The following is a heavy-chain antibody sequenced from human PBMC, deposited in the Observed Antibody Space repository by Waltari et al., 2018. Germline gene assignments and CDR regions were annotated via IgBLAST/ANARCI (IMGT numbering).Heavy chain of an antibody. Sequence: QLQLQESGPGLVKPSETLSLTCTVSGGSISSSSYYWGWIRQPPGKGLEWIGSIYYSGSTYYNPSLKSRVTISVDTSKNQFSLKLSSVTAADTAVYYCARKATTGARSDYWGQGTLVTVSS. CDR2: IYYSGST. CDR3: ARKATTGARSDY. V-gene: IGHV4-39*07. CDR1: GGSISSSSYY. D-gene: IGHD1-1*01. J-gene: IGHJ4*02.